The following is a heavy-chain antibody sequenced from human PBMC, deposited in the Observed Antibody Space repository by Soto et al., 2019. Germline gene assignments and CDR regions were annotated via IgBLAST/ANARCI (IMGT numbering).Heavy chain of an antibody. J-gene: IGHJ4*02. CDR3: TCRARMAVVAATQLRPHWTDY. CDR1: GFTFGDYA. D-gene: IGHD2-15*01. Sequence: PGGSLRLSCTASGFTFGDYAMSWFRQAPGKGLEWVGFIRSKAYGGTTEYAASVKGRFTISRDDSKSIAYLQMNSLKTEDTAVYYCTCRARMAVVAATQLRPHWTDYWGQGTLVTVSS. V-gene: IGHV3-49*03. CDR2: IRSKAYGGTT.